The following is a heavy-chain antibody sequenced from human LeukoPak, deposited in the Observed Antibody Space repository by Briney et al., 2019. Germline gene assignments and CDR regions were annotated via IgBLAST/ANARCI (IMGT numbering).Heavy chain of an antibody. CDR1: GGSISTSNYY. CDR2: IFYSGST. CDR3: ARGREGSSWYLHQLDV. J-gene: IGHJ6*04. V-gene: IGHV4-39*07. Sequence: SETLSLTCTVSGGSISTSNYYWGWIRQPPGKGLEWIGNIFYSGSTHYSPSLKSRVTISLDTSKNQFSLKMNSVTAADTAVYYCARGREGSSWYLHQLDVWGKGTRVIVSA. D-gene: IGHD6-13*01.